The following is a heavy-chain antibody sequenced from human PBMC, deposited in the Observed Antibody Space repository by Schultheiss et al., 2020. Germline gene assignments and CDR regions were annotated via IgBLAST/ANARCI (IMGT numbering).Heavy chain of an antibody. J-gene: IGHJ6*02. CDR2: ISGSGGST. CDR1: GFTVSSNY. V-gene: IGHV3-23*01. D-gene: IGHD3-10*01. CDR3: ARDCGFGELLSHSYYGMDV. Sequence: GGSLRLSCAASGFTVSSNYMSWVRQAPGKGLEWVSAISGSGGSTYYADSVKGRFTISRDNSKSTLYLQMNSLRPEDTAIYYCARDCGFGELLSHSYYGMDVWGQGTTVTVSS.